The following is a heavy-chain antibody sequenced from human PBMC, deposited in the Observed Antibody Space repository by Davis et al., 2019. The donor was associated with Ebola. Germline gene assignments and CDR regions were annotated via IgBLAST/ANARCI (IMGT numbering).Heavy chain of an antibody. CDR3: AIFGVVSHDAFDI. D-gene: IGHD3-3*02. CDR2: INSDGSDA. CDR1: GFTFSYYW. Sequence: PGGSLRPPCPGPGFTFSYYWMHWVRQRPGKGLVWVSRINSDGSDATYADSVKGRFTIARDNAKNTLYLQMNSLRAEETAVYYCAIFGVVSHDAFDIWGQGTMVTVSS. V-gene: IGHV3-74*01. J-gene: IGHJ3*02.